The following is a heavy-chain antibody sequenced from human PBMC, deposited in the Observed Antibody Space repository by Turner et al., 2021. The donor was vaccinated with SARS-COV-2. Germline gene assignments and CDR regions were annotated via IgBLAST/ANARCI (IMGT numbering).Heavy chain of an antibody. CDR3: ATAPPYCTNGVCPNWFDP. CDR2: CDPEDGET. Sequence: QVQLVQSGAEVKKPGASVKVSCKVSGYTLIELSMHWVRQAPGKGLEWMGGCDPEDGETIYAQKFQGRVTMTEDTSTDTAYMELSSLRSEDTAVYYCATAPPYCTNGVCPNWFDPWGQGTLVTVSS. V-gene: IGHV1-24*01. J-gene: IGHJ5*02. CDR1: GYTLIELS. D-gene: IGHD2-8*01.